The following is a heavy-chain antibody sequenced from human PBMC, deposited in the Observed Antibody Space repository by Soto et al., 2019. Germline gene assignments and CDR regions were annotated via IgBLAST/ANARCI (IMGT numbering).Heavy chain of an antibody. V-gene: IGHV1-8*01. CDR2: MNPNSGNT. D-gene: IGHD3-10*01. J-gene: IGHJ3*02. Sequence: ASVKVSCKASGYTFTSYDINWVRQATGQGLEWMGWMNPNSGNTGYAQKFQGRVTMTRNTSISTAYMELSSLRSEDTAVYYCATLWFGELPVYDAFDIRGQGTIVTVSS. CDR3: ATLWFGELPVYDAFDI. CDR1: GYTFTSYD.